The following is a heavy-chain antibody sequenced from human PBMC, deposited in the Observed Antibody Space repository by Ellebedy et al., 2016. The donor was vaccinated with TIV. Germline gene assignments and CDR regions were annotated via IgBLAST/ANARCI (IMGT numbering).Heavy chain of an antibody. V-gene: IGHV1/OR15-3*02. CDR1: GYTFTGYY. CDR3: ARDYGSGSYASRWFDP. J-gene: IGHJ5*02. CDR2: INGGGGNT. D-gene: IGHD3-10*01. Sequence: ASVKVSCKTSGYTFTGYYMHWVRQAPGQRLEWMGWINGGGGNTKYSQKFQGRVTMTEDTSTDTAYMELRSLRSEDTAVYYCARDYGSGSYASRWFDPWGQGTLVTVSS.